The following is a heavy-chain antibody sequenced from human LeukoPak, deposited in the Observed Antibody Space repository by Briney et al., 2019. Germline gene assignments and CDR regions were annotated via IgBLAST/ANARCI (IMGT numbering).Heavy chain of an antibody. J-gene: IGHJ4*02. V-gene: IGHV4-59*01. Sequence: SETLSLTCTVSGGSISSYYWSWIRQPPGKGLEWIGYIYYSGSTNYNPSLKSRVTISVDTSKNQFSLKLSSVTAADTAVYYCARARYFDWLLVFDYWGQGTLVTVSS. D-gene: IGHD3-9*01. CDR1: GGSISSYY. CDR3: ARARYFDWLLVFDY. CDR2: IYYSGST.